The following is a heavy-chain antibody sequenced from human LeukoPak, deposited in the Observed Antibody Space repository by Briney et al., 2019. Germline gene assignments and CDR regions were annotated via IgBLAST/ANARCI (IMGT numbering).Heavy chain of an antibody. V-gene: IGHV3-23*01. CDR2: ISGSGGST. CDR1: GFTFSSYA. D-gene: IGHD1-26*01. Sequence: GGSLSLSCAASGFTFSSYAMSWVRQAPREGLEWVSAISGSGGSTYYADSVKVRFTISRDNSKNTLYLQMNSLRAEDTAVYYCAKCSGVGATPGAFDIWGQGTMVTVSS. J-gene: IGHJ3*02. CDR3: AKCSGVGATPGAFDI.